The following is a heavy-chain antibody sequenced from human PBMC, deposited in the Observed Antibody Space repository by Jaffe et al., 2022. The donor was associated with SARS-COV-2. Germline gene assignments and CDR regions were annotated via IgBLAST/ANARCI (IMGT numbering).Heavy chain of an antibody. CDR2: IHTKTGKP. J-gene: IGHJ3*02. D-gene: IGHD2-21*02. V-gene: IGHV7-4-1*02. Sequence: QVHLQSGSELKKPGASVKVSCKASGYTFTKYGVNWVRQAPGQGPEWMGWIHTKTGKPTYAQGFTGRFVFSLDTSVSTTYLQINSLQAEDSALYYCARGVPATEAALDMWGQGTMVTVSS. CDR3: ARGVPATEAALDM. CDR1: GYTFTKYG.